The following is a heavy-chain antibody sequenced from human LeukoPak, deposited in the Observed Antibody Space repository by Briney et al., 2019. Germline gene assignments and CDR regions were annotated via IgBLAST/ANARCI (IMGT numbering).Heavy chain of an antibody. Sequence: PSETLSLTCAVYGGSFSGYYWAWVRQPPGKGLEWIGSFFQSGSTFYNPSLKSRVTIFEDTSKRQVSLWLRSVTAADTAVYYCVSLYSRGPGGFDFWGQGSLVTVSS. CDR1: GGSFSGYY. V-gene: IGHV4-34*12. D-gene: IGHD4-11*01. J-gene: IGHJ4*02. CDR2: FFQSGST. CDR3: VSLYSRGPGGFDF.